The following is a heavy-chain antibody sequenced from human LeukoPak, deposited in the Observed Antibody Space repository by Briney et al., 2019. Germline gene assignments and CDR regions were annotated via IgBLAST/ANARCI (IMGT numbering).Heavy chain of an antibody. CDR1: GFSLSTSGVG. CDR2: IYWDDDK. CDR3: AHRRPYYDSSGYFRVSNAFDI. V-gene: IGHV2-5*02. J-gene: IGHJ3*02. Sequence: SGPTLVNPTQTLTLTCTFSGFSLSTSGVGVGWIRQPPGKALEWLALIYWDDDKRYSPSLKSRLTITKDTSKNQVVLTMTNMDHVDTATYYCAHRRPYYDSSGYFRVSNAFDIWGQGTMVTVSS. D-gene: IGHD3-22*01.